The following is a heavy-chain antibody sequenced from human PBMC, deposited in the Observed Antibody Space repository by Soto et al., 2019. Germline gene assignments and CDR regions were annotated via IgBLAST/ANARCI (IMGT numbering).Heavy chain of an antibody. V-gene: IGHV3-9*01. J-gene: IGHJ4*02. Sequence: PGGSLRLSFAASGFTFDDYAMHWVRQAPGKGLEWVSCISWNSGSIGYEDSVKVRLTISRDNAKNSLYLQMNSLRAEETALYYCAKDSRRSGWYGPDXWGQGTLVTVSX. D-gene: IGHD6-19*01. CDR1: GFTFDDYA. CDR3: AKDSRRSGWYGPDX. CDR2: ISWNSGSI.